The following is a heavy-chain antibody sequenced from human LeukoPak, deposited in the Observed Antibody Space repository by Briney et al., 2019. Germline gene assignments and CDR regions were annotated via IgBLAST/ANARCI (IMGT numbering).Heavy chain of an antibody. CDR3: AKDLEYCSSTSCYDYYYGMDV. Sequence: GGSLRLSCAASGFTFSSYGMRWVRQAPGKGLEWVAFIRYDGSNKYYADSVKGRFTISRDNSKNTLYLQMNSLRAEDTAVYYCAKDLEYCSSTSCYDYYYGMDVWGQGTTVTVSS. D-gene: IGHD2-2*01. CDR1: GFTFSSYG. CDR2: IRYDGSNK. V-gene: IGHV3-30*02. J-gene: IGHJ6*02.